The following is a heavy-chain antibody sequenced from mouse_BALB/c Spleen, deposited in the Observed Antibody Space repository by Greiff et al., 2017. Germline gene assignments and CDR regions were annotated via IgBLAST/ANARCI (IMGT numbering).Heavy chain of an antibody. D-gene: IGHD1-1*01. Sequence: EVQLVESGAGLVKPGGSLKLSCAASGFTFSSYTMPWVRQSPEKSLEWVATISSGGGYTYYPDSVKGRVTISRDNAKNTLYLQMSSLKSEDTAMYYCTRVYGSSSYWYFDVWGAGTTVTVSS. V-gene: IGHV5-6-4*01. CDR3: TRVYGSSSYWYFDV. CDR2: ISSGGGYT. J-gene: IGHJ1*01. CDR1: GFTFSSYT.